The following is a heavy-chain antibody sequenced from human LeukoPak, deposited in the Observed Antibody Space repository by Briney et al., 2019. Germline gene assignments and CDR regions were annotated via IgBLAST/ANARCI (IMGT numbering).Heavy chain of an antibody. J-gene: IGHJ4*02. V-gene: IGHV5-51*01. CDR1: GYSFTSYW. Sequence: GESLKISCKGSGYSFTSYWIGWVRQMPGKSLEWMGIIYPGDSDTRYSPSFQGQVTISADKSISTAYLQWSSLKASDTAMYYCARAGWLQFYYFDYWGQGTLVTVSS. CDR2: IYPGDSDT. CDR3: ARAGWLQFYYFDY. D-gene: IGHD5-24*01.